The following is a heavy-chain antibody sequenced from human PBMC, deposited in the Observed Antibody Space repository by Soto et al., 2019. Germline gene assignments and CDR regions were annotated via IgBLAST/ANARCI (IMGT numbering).Heavy chain of an antibody. Sequence: LRLSYAVAECKCSGYGMHWVRQAPGKELKWVAVISYDGSNKYYADYVKGRFTISRDNSKHTLYLQMNSLRAEDTAVYYCANGEGGDIVVVPPVEFDIWGQGTIVTVSS. J-gene: IGHJ3*02. CDR1: ECKCSGYG. V-gene: IGHV3-30*18. CDR2: ISYDGSNK. CDR3: ANGEGGDIVVVPPVEFDI. D-gene: IGHD2-2*01.